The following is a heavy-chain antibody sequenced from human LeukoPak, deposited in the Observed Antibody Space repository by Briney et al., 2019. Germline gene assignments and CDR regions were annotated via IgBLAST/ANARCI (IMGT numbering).Heavy chain of an antibody. J-gene: IGHJ6*03. V-gene: IGHV3-21*01. CDR2: ISSSSSYI. CDR3: ARARVRGVVYYYMDV. D-gene: IGHD3-10*01. Sequence: GGSLRLSCAASGFTFSSYSMNWVRQAPGRGLEWVSSISSSSSYIYYADSVKGRFTISRDNAKNSLYLQMNSLRAEDTAVYYCARARVRGVVYYYMDVWGKGTTVTVSS. CDR1: GFTFSSYS.